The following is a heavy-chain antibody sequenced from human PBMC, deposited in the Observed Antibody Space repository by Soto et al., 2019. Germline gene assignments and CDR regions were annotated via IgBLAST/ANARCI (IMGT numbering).Heavy chain of an antibody. J-gene: IGHJ6*02. V-gene: IGHV1-69*18. D-gene: IGHD3-10*02. CDR2: ISPTFGRT. Sequence: QVQLVQSGAEVKKPGSSVKVSCKASGDTFSSYAISWVRQAPGKGLEWMGKISPTFGRTNYAQKFQGRLSISADDSTSAAYMELTSLESEDTAVYYCARDRLSSFAMDVWGQGTTVTFSS. CDR1: GDTFSSYA. CDR3: ARDRLSSFAMDV.